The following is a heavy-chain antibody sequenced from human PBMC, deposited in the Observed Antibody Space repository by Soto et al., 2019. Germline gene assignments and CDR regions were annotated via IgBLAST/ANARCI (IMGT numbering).Heavy chain of an antibody. Sequence: QVQLVESGGGVVQPGRSLRLSCAASGFSFSSYGMHWVRQAPGKGLEWVAMISYDGTDEYYADSVKGRFTISRDNSKDGGYLQMNSLRAEDTAVCCCAKEESYWNDHFDYWGQGTLVTVSS. CDR3: AKEESYWNDHFDY. J-gene: IGHJ4*02. CDR1: GFSFSSYG. CDR2: ISYDGTDE. V-gene: IGHV3-30*18. D-gene: IGHD1-1*01.